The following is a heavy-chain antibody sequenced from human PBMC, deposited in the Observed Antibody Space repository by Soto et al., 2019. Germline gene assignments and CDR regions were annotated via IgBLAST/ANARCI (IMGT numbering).Heavy chain of an antibody. Sequence: GGSLRLSCAASGFTFSSYGMHWVRQAPGKGLEWVAVIWYDGSNKYYADSVKGRLTISRDNSKNTLYLQMNSLRAEDTAVYYCARDDRYYDILTGYSETTYYYYYGMDVWGQGTTVTVSS. V-gene: IGHV3-33*01. J-gene: IGHJ6*02. D-gene: IGHD3-9*01. CDR2: IWYDGSNK. CDR3: ARDDRYYDILTGYSETTYYYYYGMDV. CDR1: GFTFSSYG.